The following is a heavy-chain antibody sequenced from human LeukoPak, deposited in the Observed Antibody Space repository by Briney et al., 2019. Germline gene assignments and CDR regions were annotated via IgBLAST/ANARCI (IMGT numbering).Heavy chain of an antibody. CDR3: ARGLAVRYFDY. V-gene: IGHV4-34*01. Sequence: KPSETLSLTCTVSGESISGFYWTWIRQPPGRGLEWIGEIYHSGSTNYNPSLKSRVTISVDKSKNQFSLKLSSVTAADTAVYYCARGLAVRYFDYWGQGTLVTVSS. J-gene: IGHJ4*02. CDR2: IYHSGST. CDR1: GESISGFY. D-gene: IGHD1-1*01.